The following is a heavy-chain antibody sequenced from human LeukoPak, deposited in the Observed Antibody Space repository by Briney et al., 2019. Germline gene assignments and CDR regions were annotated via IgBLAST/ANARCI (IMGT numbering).Heavy chain of an antibody. J-gene: IGHJ4*02. CDR1: GYTFTGYY. D-gene: IGHD3-16*02. CDR3: ARLSTPNLYYFDY. V-gene: IGHV1-2*02. Sequence: ASVKVFCKASGYTFTGYYMHWVRQAPVQGLEWMGWINPNSGVTYYAQKFQGRVSMTRDRSISTAYMEVSRLRSDDSALYYCARLSTPNLYYFDYWGQGPWSPSPQ. CDR2: INPNSGVT.